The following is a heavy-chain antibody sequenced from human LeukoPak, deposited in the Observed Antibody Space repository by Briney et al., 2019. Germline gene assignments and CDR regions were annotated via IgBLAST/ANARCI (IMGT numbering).Heavy chain of an antibody. CDR2: ISSSSSSI. Sequence: PGGSLRLSCAASGFTFSTYTMNWVRQAPGKGLEWVSSISSSSSSIYYADSVKGRFSISRDNAKNSLYLQMSSLSAEDTAVYYCAGERGVGEFYWGQGTLVTVSS. D-gene: IGHD3-10*01. CDR1: GFTFSTYT. V-gene: IGHV3-21*01. J-gene: IGHJ4*02. CDR3: AGERGVGEFY.